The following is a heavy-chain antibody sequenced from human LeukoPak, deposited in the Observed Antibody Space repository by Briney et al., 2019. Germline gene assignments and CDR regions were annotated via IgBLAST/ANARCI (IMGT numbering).Heavy chain of an antibody. J-gene: IGHJ3*02. Sequence: SQTLSLTCAISGDSVSSNSAGWNWIRQSPSRGLEWLGRTYYRSKWYNDDAGSVKSRITINADTAKNQFSLQLNSVTPEDTALYYCARGGLVRGTINSLIGFDIWGQRIMVTVSS. D-gene: IGHD3-10*01. CDR3: ARGGLVRGTINSLIGFDI. CDR2: TYYRSKWYN. V-gene: IGHV6-1*01. CDR1: GDSVSSNSAG.